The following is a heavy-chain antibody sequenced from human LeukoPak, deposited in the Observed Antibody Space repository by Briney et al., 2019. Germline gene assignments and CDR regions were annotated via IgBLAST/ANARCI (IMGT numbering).Heavy chain of an antibody. D-gene: IGHD1-1*01. CDR3: ARDEGTYGMDV. CDR1: GFTFSSYR. V-gene: IGHV3-74*01. Sequence: TGGSLRLSCAASGFTFSSYRMHWVRQAPGKGLVWVSLIKTDGGTTSYADSVKGRFTISRDNAKSTLYLLMNSLRVEDTAVYYCARDEGTYGMDVWGRGTTVTVSS. CDR2: IKTDGGTT. J-gene: IGHJ6*02.